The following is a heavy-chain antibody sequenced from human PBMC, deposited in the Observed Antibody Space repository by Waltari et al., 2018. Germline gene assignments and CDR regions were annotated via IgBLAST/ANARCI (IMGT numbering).Heavy chain of an antibody. V-gene: IGHV3-30*02. J-gene: IGHJ3*02. Sequence: QVQLVESGGGVVQPGGSLRLACAASGIALRNFAIHGVRQSPARGLEWVAFIRYDGTTAYYADSVLGRFTVSRDNSDNKSHLKMNSLRPEDTAVYYCVKDGDYSLPAYDAFDIWGPGTMVSVSS. CDR1: GIALRNFA. D-gene: IGHD4-17*01. CDR3: VKDGDYSLPAYDAFDI. CDR2: IRYDGTTA.